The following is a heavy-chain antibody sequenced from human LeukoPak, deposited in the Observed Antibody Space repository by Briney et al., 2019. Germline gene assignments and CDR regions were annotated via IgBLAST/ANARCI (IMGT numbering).Heavy chain of an antibody. D-gene: IGHD3-3*01. CDR3: ARDSPRRITIFGVVTPYGMDV. J-gene: IGHJ6*02. CDR2: INPSGGST. Sequence: ASVKVSCKASGYTFTSYYMHWVRQSPGQGLEWMGIINPSGGSTSYAQKFQGRVTMTGDTSTSTVYMELSSLRSEDTAVYYCARDSPRRITIFGVVTPYGMDVWGQGTTVTVSS. CDR1: GYTFTSYY. V-gene: IGHV1-46*01.